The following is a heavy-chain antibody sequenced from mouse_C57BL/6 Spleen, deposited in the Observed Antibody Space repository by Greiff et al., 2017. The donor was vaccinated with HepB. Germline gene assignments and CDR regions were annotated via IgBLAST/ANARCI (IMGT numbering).Heavy chain of an antibody. Sequence: EVMLVESGGGLVKPGGSLKLSCAASGFTFSDYGMHWVRQAPEKGLEWVAYISSGSSTIYYADPVKGRFTISRDNAKNTLFLQMTSLRSEDTAMYYCARPLIYYDYPYALDYWGQGTSVTVSS. CDR3: ARPLIYYDYPYALDY. J-gene: IGHJ4*01. V-gene: IGHV5-17*01. CDR2: ISSGSSTI. CDR1: GFTFSDYG. D-gene: IGHD2-4*01.